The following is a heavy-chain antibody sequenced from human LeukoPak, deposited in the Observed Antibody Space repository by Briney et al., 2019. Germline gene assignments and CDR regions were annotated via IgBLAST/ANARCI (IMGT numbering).Heavy chain of an antibody. J-gene: IGHJ4*02. CDR1: GFTFSSYA. V-gene: IGHV3-23*01. CDR2: ISSNGGGT. CDR3: AKHYGSGTHYNYLDY. D-gene: IGHD3-10*01. Sequence: QPGGCLRLSCAASGFTFSSYAMSWVRRAPGKGLEWVSAISSNGGGTFYADSVKGQFTISRDNSQNTLYLQMNSLRAEDTAIYYCAKHYGSGTHYNYLDYWGQGTLVTVSS.